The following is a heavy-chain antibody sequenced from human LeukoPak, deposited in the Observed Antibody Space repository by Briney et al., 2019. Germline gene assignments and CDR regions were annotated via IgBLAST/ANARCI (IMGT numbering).Heavy chain of an antibody. D-gene: IGHD3-10*01. CDR1: GFTFSSYA. Sequence: GGALRVSCAASGFTFSSYAMSWVRQAPGKGLWWVSRINSDGRSTNYADSVKGRVTISRDNAKKTLYMQMNRPRGAGMAMYYCARAVYYRNYLGYWGQGTLVTVSS. CDR3: ARAVYYRNYLGY. J-gene: IGHJ4*01. V-gene: IGHV3-74*01. CDR2: INSDGRST.